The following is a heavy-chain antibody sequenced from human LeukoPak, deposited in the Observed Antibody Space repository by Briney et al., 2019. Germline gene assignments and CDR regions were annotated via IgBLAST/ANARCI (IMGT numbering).Heavy chain of an antibody. V-gene: IGHV3-9*01. CDR1: GFTFDDYA. CDR3: AKDFGVAYYFDY. Sequence: GGSLRLSCAASGFTFDDYAMHWVRQAPGKGLEWVSGISWNSGSIGYADSVKGRFTISRDNAKNSLYLQMNSLRTEDTALYYCAKDFGVAYYFDYWGQGTLVTVSS. CDR2: ISWNSGSI. D-gene: IGHD3-3*01. J-gene: IGHJ4*02.